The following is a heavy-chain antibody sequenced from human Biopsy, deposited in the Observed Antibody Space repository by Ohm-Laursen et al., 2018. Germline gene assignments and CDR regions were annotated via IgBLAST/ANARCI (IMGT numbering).Heavy chain of an antibody. CDR2: IDPNSGGT. Sequence: ASVKVSCKASGYTFTGYYLHWVRQAPGQGLEWMGWIDPNSGGTNYAQNFQGRVTMTRDTSISTAYMELSSLTSDDTAVYYCARGRTLGDCSGSSCYSGDNWGQGTLVTVSS. V-gene: IGHV1-2*02. CDR3: ARGRTLGDCSGSSCYSGDN. J-gene: IGHJ4*02. CDR1: GYTFTGYY. D-gene: IGHD2-15*01.